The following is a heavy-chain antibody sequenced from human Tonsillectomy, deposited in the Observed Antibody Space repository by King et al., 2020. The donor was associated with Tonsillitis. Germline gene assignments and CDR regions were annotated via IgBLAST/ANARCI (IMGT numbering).Heavy chain of an antibody. V-gene: IGHV4-38-2*02. J-gene: IGHJ4*02. CDR1: GSSISSGYY. Sequence: VQLQESGPGLVKPSETLSLTCTVSGSSISSGYYWGWIRQPPGKGLEWIGSIYHSGSTYYNPSLKSRVTISVDTSKNQLSLKLGSVTAADTAVYYCARVVDTAMDYWGQGTLVTVSS. D-gene: IGHD5-18*01. CDR2: IYHSGST. CDR3: ARVVDTAMDY.